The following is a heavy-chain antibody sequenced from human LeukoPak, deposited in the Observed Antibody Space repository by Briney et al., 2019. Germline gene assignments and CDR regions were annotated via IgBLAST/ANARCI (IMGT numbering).Heavy chain of an antibody. D-gene: IGHD2-8*01. CDR2: ISASGGTP. CDR3: AKDRTAVPVYQDY. Sequence: GGSLILSCAASRFTFSNYAMSWVRQAPGKGLEWVSGISASGGTPNYADSVKGRFTISRDNSKNTLYLQMNSVRAEDTAGYYCAKDRTAVPVYQDYWGQGTLVTVSS. V-gene: IGHV3-23*01. J-gene: IGHJ4*02. CDR1: RFTFSNYA.